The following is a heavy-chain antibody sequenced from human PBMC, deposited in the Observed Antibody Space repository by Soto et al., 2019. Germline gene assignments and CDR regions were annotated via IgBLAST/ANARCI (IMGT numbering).Heavy chain of an antibody. D-gene: IGHD5-18*01. V-gene: IGHV4-34*01. CDR3: ARLRDTAMVFDY. J-gene: IGHJ4*02. CDR2: INHSGST. Sequence: PSETLSLTCAVYGGSFSCYYWSWIRQPPGKGLEWIGEINHSGSTNYNPSLKSRVTISVDTSKNQFSLKLSSVTAADTAVYYCARLRDTAMVFDYWGQGTLVTVSS. CDR1: GGSFSCYY.